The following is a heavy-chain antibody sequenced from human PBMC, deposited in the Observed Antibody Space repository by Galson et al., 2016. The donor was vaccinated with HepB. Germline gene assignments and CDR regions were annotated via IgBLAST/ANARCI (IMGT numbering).Heavy chain of an antibody. D-gene: IGHD3-3*01. Sequence: GFTFTTYAFPWVRQAPGKGLEWVAIISYDGSNKYYTDSVEGRFTISRDKSKNMLYLQMNSLRAEDTAIYFCARDKSRFWSGYHPSYGMDVWGQGTTVIVSS. V-gene: IGHV3-30-3*01. CDR3: ARDKSRFWSGYHPSYGMDV. CDR1: GFTFTTYA. CDR2: ISYDGSNK. J-gene: IGHJ6*02.